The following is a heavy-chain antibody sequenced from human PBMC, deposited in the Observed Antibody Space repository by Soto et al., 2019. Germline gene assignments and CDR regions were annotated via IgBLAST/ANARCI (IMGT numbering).Heavy chain of an antibody. J-gene: IGHJ4*02. V-gene: IGHV1-24*01. Sequence: QVQLVQSGAEVKKPGASVKVSCKVSGYTLTELSMHWVRQAPGKGLEWMGGLDPEDGETIYAQKFQGRVTMTEDTATDPAYMELSSLGSEDATVYYCATERCYDHLWGSYRLQSWGQGTLVAVSS. CDR1: GYTLTELS. CDR2: LDPEDGET. D-gene: IGHD3-16*02. CDR3: ATERCYDHLWGSYRLQS.